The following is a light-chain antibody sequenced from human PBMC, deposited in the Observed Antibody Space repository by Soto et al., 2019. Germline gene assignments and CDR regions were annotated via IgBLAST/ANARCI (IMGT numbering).Light chain of an antibody. J-gene: IGKJ1*01. CDR2: GAS. CDR1: QSVSSK. Sequence: EIVMTQSPATLSGSPGERATLSCRASQSVSSKLAWYQQKPGQAPRVLIYGASTRATGIPARFSGSGSGTEFTLTISSLQSEDFAVYYCQHYNDWPPTWTFGQGTRVEIK. CDR3: QHYNDWPPTWT. V-gene: IGKV3-15*01.